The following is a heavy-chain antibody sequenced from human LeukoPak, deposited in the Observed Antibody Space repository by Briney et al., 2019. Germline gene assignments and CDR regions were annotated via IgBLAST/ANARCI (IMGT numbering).Heavy chain of an antibody. CDR2: IYYSGST. CDR3: ARLLDNDSSGDPDTFDM. Sequence: PSGTLSLTCTISGDSISSSSYYWGWIRQPPGKGLEWIGSIYYSGSTYYNPSLQSRVTISVDTSKNQFSLKLSSVTAADTAVFYCARLLDNDSSGDPDTFDMWGQGTVVTVSS. V-gene: IGHV4-39*01. CDR1: GDSISSSSYY. J-gene: IGHJ3*02. D-gene: IGHD3-22*01.